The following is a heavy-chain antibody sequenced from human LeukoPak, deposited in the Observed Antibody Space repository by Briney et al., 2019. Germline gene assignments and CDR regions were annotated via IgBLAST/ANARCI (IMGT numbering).Heavy chain of an antibody. V-gene: IGHV3-30*18. CDR1: GFTFSDFG. Sequence: GGSLRLPCAGSGFTFSDFGMHWVRQAPGKGLQWLAMISSDGNIKVSLDSVKGRFTTSRENSKNTLYLEMTRLSVEDTAVYYCAKVGRGAIEADWGQGTLVIVSS. J-gene: IGHJ4*02. D-gene: IGHD3-10*01. CDR3: AKVGRGAIEAD. CDR2: ISSDGNIK.